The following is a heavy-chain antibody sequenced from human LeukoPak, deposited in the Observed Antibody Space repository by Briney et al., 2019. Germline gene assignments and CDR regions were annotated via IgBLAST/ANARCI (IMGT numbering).Heavy chain of an antibody. CDR2: IYYSGST. D-gene: IGHD2-21*01. CDR1: GGSISSYY. CDR3: ARAFCVGECFVLHIFFDS. Sequence: SETLSLTCTVSGGSISSYYWSWIRQPPGKGLEWIGYIYYSGSTNYNPSLKSRVTISLDTSKNHFSLNLRSMQASDTAVYYCARAFCVGECFVLHIFFDSWGQGTLVTVSS. J-gene: IGHJ4*02. V-gene: IGHV4-59*08.